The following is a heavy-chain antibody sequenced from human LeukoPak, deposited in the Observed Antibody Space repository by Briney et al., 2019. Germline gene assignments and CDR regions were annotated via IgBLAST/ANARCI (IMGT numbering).Heavy chain of an antibody. CDR1: GFTFNDYA. Sequence: GRSLRLSCAASGFTFNDYAMHWVRQAPGKGLEWVSGISWNSGSIGYADSVKGRFTISRDNAKNSLYLQMNSLRAEDTAVYYCARDSGWLQSDAFDIWGQGTMVTVSS. V-gene: IGHV3-9*01. D-gene: IGHD5-24*01. CDR2: ISWNSGSI. J-gene: IGHJ3*02. CDR3: ARDSGWLQSDAFDI.